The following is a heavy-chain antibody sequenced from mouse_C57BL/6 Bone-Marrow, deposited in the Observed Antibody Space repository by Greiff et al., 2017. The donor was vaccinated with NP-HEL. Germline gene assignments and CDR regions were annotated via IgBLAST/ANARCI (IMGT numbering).Heavy chain of an antibody. CDR1: GYTFTSYW. CDR3: AIKTTVVAYYYAMDY. CDR2: IHPSDSDT. V-gene: IGHV1-74*01. D-gene: IGHD1-1*01. J-gene: IGHJ4*01. Sequence: VQLQQPGAELVKPGASVKVSCNASGYTFTSYWMHWVKQRPGQGLEWIGRIHPSDSDTNYNQKFKGKATLTVDKSSSTAYMQLSSLTSEDSAVYYCAIKTTVVAYYYAMDYWGQGTSVTVSS.